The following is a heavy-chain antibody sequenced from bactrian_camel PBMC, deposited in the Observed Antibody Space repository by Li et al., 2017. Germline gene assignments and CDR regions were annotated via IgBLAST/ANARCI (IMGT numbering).Heavy chain of an antibody. CDR1: GNTVDNKC. J-gene: IGHJ4*01. Sequence: VQLVESGGGSAQVGGSLILSCVASGNTVDNKCMAWFRQAPGKEREGIARVSLLAGNTEYDDSVKGRFTISRDSTKNTVYLQMNSLKPEDTAMYYCAATATDRFACRTRYVTMFPDRGQGTQVTVS. CDR2: VSLLAGNT. D-gene: IGHD4*01. CDR3: AATATDRFACRTRYVTMFPD. V-gene: IGHV3S66*01.